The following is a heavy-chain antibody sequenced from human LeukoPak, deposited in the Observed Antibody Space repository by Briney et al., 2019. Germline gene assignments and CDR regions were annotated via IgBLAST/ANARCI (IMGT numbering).Heavy chain of an antibody. CDR1: GGSISSSSYY. CDR3: ARGNCSSTSCSPPDY. J-gene: IGHJ4*02. V-gene: IGHV4-39*01. CDR2: IYYSGST. D-gene: IGHD2-2*01. Sequence: SETLSLTCTASGGSISSSSYYWGWIRQPPGKGLEWIGSIYYSGSTYYNPSLKSRVTISVDTSKNQFSLKLSSVTAADTAVYYCARGNCSSTSCSPPDYWGQGTLVTVSS.